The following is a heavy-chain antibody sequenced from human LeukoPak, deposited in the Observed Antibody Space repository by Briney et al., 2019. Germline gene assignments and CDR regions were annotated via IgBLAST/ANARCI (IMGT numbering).Heavy chain of an antibody. V-gene: IGHV1-8*01. CDR2: MNPNSGNT. CDR1: GYTFTSYD. CDR3: ARGTYDSRSNYYYGMDV. D-gene: IGHD3-22*01. J-gene: IGHJ6*02. Sequence: GASVKVSCKASGYTFTSYDINWVRQATGQGLEWMGWMNPNSGNTGYAQKFQGRVTMTRNTSISTAYMELSSLRFEDTAVYYCARGTYDSRSNYYYGMDVWGQGTTVTVSS.